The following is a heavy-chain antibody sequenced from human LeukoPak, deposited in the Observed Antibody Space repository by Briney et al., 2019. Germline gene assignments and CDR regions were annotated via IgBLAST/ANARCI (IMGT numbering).Heavy chain of an antibody. V-gene: IGHV3-64*01. Sequence: QAGGSLRLSCAASGFTFSSYAMHWVRQAPGKGLEYVSAISSNGGSTYYANSVKGRFTISRDNSKNTLYLQMGSLRAEDMAVYYCARVYDFWSGYPNSGYMDVWGKGTRSPSP. CDR1: GFTFSSYA. D-gene: IGHD3-3*01. CDR3: ARVYDFWSGYPNSGYMDV. CDR2: ISSNGGST. J-gene: IGHJ6*03.